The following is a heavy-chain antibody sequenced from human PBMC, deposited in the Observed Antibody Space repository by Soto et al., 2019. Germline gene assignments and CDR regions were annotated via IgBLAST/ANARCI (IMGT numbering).Heavy chain of an antibody. CDR3: ATGRQLLNNFDY. CDR1: GGSISSGDYY. Sequence: TLSLTCTVSGGSISSGDYYWSWIRQPPGKGLEWIGYIYYSGSTYYNPSLKSRVTISVDTSKGQFSLKLSSVTAADTAVYYCATGRQLLNNFDYWGQGTLVTVSS. J-gene: IGHJ4*02. V-gene: IGHV4-30-4*01. D-gene: IGHD3-10*01. CDR2: IYYSGST.